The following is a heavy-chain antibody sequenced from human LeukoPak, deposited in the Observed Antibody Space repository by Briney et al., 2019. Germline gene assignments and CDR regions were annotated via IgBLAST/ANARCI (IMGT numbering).Heavy chain of an antibody. D-gene: IGHD3-10*01. CDR2: VNPNSGNT. CDR3: ARATMVRGVIISY. CDR1: GYTFTSYD. Sequence: AASVKVSCKASGYTFTSYDINWVRQAPGQGLEWMGWVNPNSGNTGYAQKFQGRVTMTRNTSISTAYMELSSLRSEDTAVYYCARATMVRGVIISYWGQGTLVTVSS. V-gene: IGHV1-8*01. J-gene: IGHJ4*02.